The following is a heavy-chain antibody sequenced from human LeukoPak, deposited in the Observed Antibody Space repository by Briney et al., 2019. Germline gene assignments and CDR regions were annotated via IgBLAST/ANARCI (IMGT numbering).Heavy chain of an antibody. CDR3: AKESGYDSTYQFDY. CDR2: ISGSGSST. CDR1: GFSFSKYA. V-gene: IGHV3-23*01. D-gene: IGHD5-12*01. J-gene: IGHJ4*02. Sequence: PGGSLRLSCAASGFSFSKYAISWVRQAPGKGLEWVSGISGSGSSTYYADSVEGQFTISRDNSKNMVYLQMNSLRAEDTAIYYCAKESGYDSTYQFDYWGQGTLVTVSS.